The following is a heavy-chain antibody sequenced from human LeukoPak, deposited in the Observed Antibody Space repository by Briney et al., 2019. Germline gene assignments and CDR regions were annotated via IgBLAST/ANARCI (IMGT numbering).Heavy chain of an antibody. CDR3: ARALRFLDY. Sequence: SETLSLTCAVYGGSFSGYYWSWIRQPPGKGLEWIGEINHSESTNYNPSLKSRVTISVDTSKNQFSLKLSSVTAADTAVYYCARALRFLDYWGQGTLVTVSS. CDR1: GGSFSGYY. V-gene: IGHV4-34*01. CDR2: INHSEST. J-gene: IGHJ4*02. D-gene: IGHD3-3*01.